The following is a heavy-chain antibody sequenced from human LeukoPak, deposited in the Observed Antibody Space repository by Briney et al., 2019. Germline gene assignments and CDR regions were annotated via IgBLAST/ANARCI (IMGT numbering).Heavy chain of an antibody. Sequence: SETLSLTCTVSGGSISSYYWSWIRQPAGRGLEWMGYIYYSGSTNYNPSLKSRVTIPVDTSKNQFSLKLSSVTAADTAVYYCARNRLEWSYYFASWGQGTLVTVSS. CDR3: ARNRLEWSYYFAS. J-gene: IGHJ4*02. CDR2: IYYSGST. V-gene: IGHV4-59*01. D-gene: IGHD3-3*01. CDR1: GGSISSYY.